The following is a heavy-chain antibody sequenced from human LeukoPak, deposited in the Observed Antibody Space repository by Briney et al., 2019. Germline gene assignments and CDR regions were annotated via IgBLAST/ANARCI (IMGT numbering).Heavy chain of an antibody. J-gene: IGHJ4*02. V-gene: IGHV3-23*01. CDR2: ISGSGGST. CDR1: GFTFSSYA. CDR3: ARYCSGGSCYRAFDY. Sequence: PGGSLRLSCAASGFTFSSYAMSWVRQAPGKGLEWVSAISGSGGSTYYADSVKGRFTISRDNAKNSLYLQMNSLRAEDTAVYYCARYCSGGSCYRAFDYWGQGTLVTVSS. D-gene: IGHD2-15*01.